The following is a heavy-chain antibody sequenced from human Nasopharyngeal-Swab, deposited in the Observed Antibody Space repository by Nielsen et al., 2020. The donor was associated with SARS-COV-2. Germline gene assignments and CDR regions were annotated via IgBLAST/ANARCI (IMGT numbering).Heavy chain of an antibody. CDR1: GYTLTELS. CDR2: FDPEDGET. D-gene: IGHD1-26*01. J-gene: IGHJ6*02. Sequence: ASVKVSCEVSGYTLTELSMHWVRQAPGKGLEWMGGFDPEDGETIYAQKFQGRVTMTEDTSTDTAYMELSSLRSEDTAVYYCATDLPVRRSEWELLQAPYYYYGMDVWGQGTTVTVSS. V-gene: IGHV1-24*01. CDR3: ATDLPVRRSEWELLQAPYYYYGMDV.